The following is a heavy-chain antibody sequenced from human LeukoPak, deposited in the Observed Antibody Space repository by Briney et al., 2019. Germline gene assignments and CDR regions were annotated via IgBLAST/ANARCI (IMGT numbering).Heavy chain of an antibody. Sequence: GGSLRLSCAASGFTFSSYAMHWVRQAPGKGLEWVAVISYDGSNKYYADSVKGRFTISRDNSKNTLYLQMNSLRAEDTAVYYCARGEISSSWYPYYYYGMDVWGQGTTVTVSS. J-gene: IGHJ6*02. CDR2: ISYDGSNK. CDR1: GFTFSSYA. V-gene: IGHV3-30-3*01. CDR3: ARGEISSSWYPYYYYGMDV. D-gene: IGHD6-13*01.